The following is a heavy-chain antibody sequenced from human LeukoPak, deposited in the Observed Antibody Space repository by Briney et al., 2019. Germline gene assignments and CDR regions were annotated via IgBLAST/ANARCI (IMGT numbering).Heavy chain of an antibody. Sequence: PGGSLRLSCAASGFTVSNNYMSWVRQAPGKGLEWVSVIYTGVSTYYADSVKGRFAISRDNSKNTLYLQMNGLRAEDTGVYYCARVRPHPTIDVWGKGTTVTVSS. J-gene: IGHJ6*03. CDR3: ARVRPHPTIDV. CDR2: IYTGVST. V-gene: IGHV3-53*01. D-gene: IGHD6-6*01. CDR1: GFTVSNNY.